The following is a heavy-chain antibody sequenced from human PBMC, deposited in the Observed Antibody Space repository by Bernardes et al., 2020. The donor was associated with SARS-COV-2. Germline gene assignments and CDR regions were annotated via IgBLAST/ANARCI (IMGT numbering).Heavy chain of an antibody. J-gene: IGHJ6*02. CDR1: GYTLTELS. CDR2: FDPEDGET. V-gene: IGHV1-24*01. Sequence: ASVKVSCKVSGYTLTELSMHWVRQAPGKGLEWMGGFDPEDGETIYAQKFQGRVTMTEDTSTDTAYMELNSLRSEDTAVYYCATASAITGTTEYYYYYYGMDVWGQGTTVTVSS. CDR3: ATASAITGTTEYYYYYYGMDV. D-gene: IGHD1-7*01.